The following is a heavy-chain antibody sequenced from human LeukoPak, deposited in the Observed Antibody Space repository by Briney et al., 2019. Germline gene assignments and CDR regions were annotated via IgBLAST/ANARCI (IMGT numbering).Heavy chain of an antibody. D-gene: IGHD3-10*01. Sequence: ASVKVSCKASGYTFTSYGISWVRQAPGQGLEWMGWISAYNGNTNYAQKLQGRVTMTTDTSTSTAYMELRSLRSDDTAVYYCARDLLWFGESSYYMDVWGKGTTVTVSS. V-gene: IGHV1-18*01. CDR3: ARDLLWFGESSYYMDV. CDR2: ISAYNGNT. CDR1: GYTFTSYG. J-gene: IGHJ6*03.